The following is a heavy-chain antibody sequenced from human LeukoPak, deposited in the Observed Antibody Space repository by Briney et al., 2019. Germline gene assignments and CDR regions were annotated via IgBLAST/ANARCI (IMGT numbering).Heavy chain of an antibody. CDR3: ASCIVVVPAAVDY. CDR1: GGSISSSSYY. CDR2: IYYSGST. D-gene: IGHD2-2*01. Sequence: SETLSLTCTVSGGSISSSSYYWGWIRQPPGKGLEWIGSIYYSGSTYFNPSLKSRVTISVDTSKNQFSLKLSSVTAADTAVYYCASCIVVVPAAVDYWGPGILVTVSS. J-gene: IGHJ4*02. V-gene: IGHV4-39*01.